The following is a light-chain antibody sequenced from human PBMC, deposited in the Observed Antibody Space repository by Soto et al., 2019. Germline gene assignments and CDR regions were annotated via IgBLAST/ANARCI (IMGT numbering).Light chain of an antibody. CDR1: QSVSSY. V-gene: IGKV3-11*01. CDR2: DAS. Sequence: EIVLTQSPATLSLSPGERATLSCRARQSVSSYLAWYQQKPGQAPRLLIYDASNRATGIPARFSGSESGTDFTLTISSLEPEDFAVYYCQQRSNWPPYTFGQGTKLEIK. J-gene: IGKJ2*01. CDR3: QQRSNWPPYT.